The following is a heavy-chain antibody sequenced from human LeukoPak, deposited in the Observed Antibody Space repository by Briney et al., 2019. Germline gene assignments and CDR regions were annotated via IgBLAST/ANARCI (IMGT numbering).Heavy chain of an antibody. CDR1: GYTFGSYG. CDR3: ARQGFVSYYSSYMDV. D-gene: IGHD2-21*01. J-gene: IGHJ6*03. V-gene: IGHV1-18*04. CDR2: ISAYDGDT. Sequence: ASVKVSCTASGYTFGSYGITWVRQAPGQGLEWMGWISAYDGDTSYAQMFQGRVTITTDTSTSTAYMELRSLTPDDTAVYYCARQGFVSYYSSYMDVWGKGTTVTVSS.